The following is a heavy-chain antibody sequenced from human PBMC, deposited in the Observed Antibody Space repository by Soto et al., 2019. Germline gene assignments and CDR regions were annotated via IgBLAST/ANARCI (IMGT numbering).Heavy chain of an antibody. J-gene: IGHJ6*03. CDR1: GFTFSSYI. CDR3: TRVNGEYCRSTSCYDYYYYYMDV. CDR2: FNRSSSHI. V-gene: IGHV3-21*01. D-gene: IGHD2-2*01. Sequence: PGCYLRLSCASSGFTFSSYIMNSVRQAPGKWLEWVSSFNRSSSHIYYADSEKGRFTISRDNAKNSLYLQMNSLRAEDTAVYYCTRVNGEYCRSTSCYDYYYYYMDVWGKGTTVTVSS.